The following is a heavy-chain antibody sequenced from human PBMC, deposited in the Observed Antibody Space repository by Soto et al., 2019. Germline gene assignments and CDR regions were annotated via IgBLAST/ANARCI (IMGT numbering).Heavy chain of an antibody. D-gene: IGHD1-26*01. Sequence: SETLSLTCTVSGGSISSYYWSWIRQPPGKGLEWIGYIYYSGSTNFNPSIKSRVTISVDTSKNQFSLRLSSVTAADSAVYYCARWASYSGSYYFDYWGQGTLVTVSS. J-gene: IGHJ4*02. CDR1: GGSISSYY. CDR2: IYYSGST. V-gene: IGHV4-59*08. CDR3: ARWASYSGSYYFDY.